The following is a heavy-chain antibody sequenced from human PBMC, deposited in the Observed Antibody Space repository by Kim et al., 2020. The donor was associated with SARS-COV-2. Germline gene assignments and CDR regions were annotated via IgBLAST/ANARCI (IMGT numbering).Heavy chain of an antibody. J-gene: IGHJ6*02. V-gene: IGHV3-23*03. D-gene: IGHD6-19*01. CDR2: IYSGGSST. Sequence: GGSLRLSCAASGFTFSSYAMSWVLQAPGKGLEWVSGIYSGGSSTYYADSVKGRFTISRDNSKNTLYLQMNSLRAEDTAVYYCAKDLLKLSSDHYYYGMDVWGQGTTVTVSS. CDR1: GFTFSSYA. CDR3: AKDLLKLSSDHYYYGMDV.